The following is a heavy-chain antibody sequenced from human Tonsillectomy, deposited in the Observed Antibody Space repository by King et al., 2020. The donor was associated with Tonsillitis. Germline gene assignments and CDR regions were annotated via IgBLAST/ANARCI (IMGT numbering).Heavy chain of an antibody. Sequence: VQLVESGAEVKKPGESLKISCKGSGYSFTNYWIGWVRQMPGKGLEWMGIINPADSDTKYSPSFQGQVTISADKSISTAYLQWSSLEASDTAMYYCARRWCSGWGLVDYWGQGTLVTVSS. D-gene: IGHD6-19*01. CDR3: ARRWCSGWGLVDY. CDR1: GYSFTNYW. J-gene: IGHJ4*02. CDR2: INPADSDT. V-gene: IGHV5-51*03.